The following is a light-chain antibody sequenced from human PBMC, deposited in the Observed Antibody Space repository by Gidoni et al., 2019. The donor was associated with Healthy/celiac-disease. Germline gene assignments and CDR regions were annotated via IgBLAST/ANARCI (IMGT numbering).Light chain of an antibody. CDR1: SSNIGAGYD. CDR2: GNS. J-gene: IGLJ3*02. Sequence: QSVLTQPPSVSGPPGQRVTISCTGSSSNIGAGYDVHWYQQLPGTAPKLLIYGNSNRPSGVPDRFSGSKSGTSAPLAITGLQAEDEADYYCQSYDSSLSGGVFGGGTKLTVL. CDR3: QSYDSSLSGGV. V-gene: IGLV1-40*01.